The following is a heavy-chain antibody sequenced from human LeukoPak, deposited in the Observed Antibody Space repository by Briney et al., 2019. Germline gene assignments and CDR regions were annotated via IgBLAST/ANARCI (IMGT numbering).Heavy chain of an antibody. CDR2: IYHSGST. CDR1: GGSISSGGYS. J-gene: IGHJ4*02. Sequence: SETLSLTCAVSGGSISSGGYSWSWIRQPPGKGLEWIGYIYHSGSTYYNPSLKSRVTISVDRSKNQFSLKLSSVTAADTAVYYCARWAQESCYFDYWGQGTLVTVSS. V-gene: IGHV4-30-2*02. CDR3: ARWAQESCYFDY.